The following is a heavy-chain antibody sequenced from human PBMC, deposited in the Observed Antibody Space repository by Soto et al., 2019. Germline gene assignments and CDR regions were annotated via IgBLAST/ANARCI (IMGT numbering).Heavy chain of an antibody. D-gene: IGHD6-19*01. CDR1: GAALSCGGYF. V-gene: IGHV4-61*08. J-gene: IGHJ5*02. Sequence: SETLSLTCTVSGAALSCGGYFCTWVRQPTGKGLEWLGYIYYSGGTNHNPSLKSRVTISLAKYKSQFSLRLISVAAADTAVYYCTREQSDDNYFDPWGQGTLVTVSS. CDR3: TREQSDDNYFDP. CDR2: IYYSGGT.